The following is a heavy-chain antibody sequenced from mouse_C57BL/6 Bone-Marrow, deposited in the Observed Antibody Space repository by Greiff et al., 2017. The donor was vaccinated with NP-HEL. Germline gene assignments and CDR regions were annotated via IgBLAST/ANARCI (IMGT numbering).Heavy chain of an antibody. J-gene: IGHJ4*01. V-gene: IGHV1-53*01. CDR3: ARSYSNYSYAMDY. Sequence: VQLQQPGTELVKPGASVKLSCKASGYTFTSYWMHWVKQRPGQGLEWIGNINPSNGGTNYNEKFKSKATLTVDKSSSTAYMQLSSLASEDSAVYYCARSYSNYSYAMDYWGQGTSVTVSS. CDR2: INPSNGGT. D-gene: IGHD2-5*01. CDR1: GYTFTSYW.